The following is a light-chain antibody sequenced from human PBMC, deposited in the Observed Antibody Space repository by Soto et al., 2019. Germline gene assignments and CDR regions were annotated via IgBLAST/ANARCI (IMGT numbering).Light chain of an antibody. J-gene: IGKJ3*01. V-gene: IGKV1-9*01. CDR2: AAS. CDR3: QQLNNYPAT. Sequence: DIQLTQSPSFLSASVGDRVTISCRASRDISSYLAWYQQKPGKAPKLLIFAASTLQSGVPSRFSGSGSGTDFTLTINSLQPEDFATYYCQQLNNYPATFGPGTIVDI. CDR1: RDISSY.